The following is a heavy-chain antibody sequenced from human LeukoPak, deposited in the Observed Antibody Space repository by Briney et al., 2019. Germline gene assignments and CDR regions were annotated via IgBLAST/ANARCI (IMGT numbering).Heavy chain of an antibody. CDR2: ISGSGGST. J-gene: IGHJ4*02. CDR1: GFTFSSYA. V-gene: IGHV3-23*01. CDR3: ARNRYFDY. Sequence: PGGSLRLSCAATGFTFSSYAMSSVRQARGKGVEWVSAISGSGGSTYYADSVKGRFTISRDNSKNTLYLQMNSLRAEDTAVYYCARNRYFDYWGQGTLVTVSS. D-gene: IGHD1-14*01.